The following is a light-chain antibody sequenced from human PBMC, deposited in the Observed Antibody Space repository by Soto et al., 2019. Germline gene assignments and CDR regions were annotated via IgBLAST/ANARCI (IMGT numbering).Light chain of an antibody. V-gene: IGLV2-14*01. J-gene: IGLJ1*01. Sequence: QSVLTQPASVSGSPGQSITISCTGTITDIGAYNYVSWYQQHPGKAPKLLIYGVSSRPSGVSNRFSGSKSGNAAYLTISGLQADDEAEYYCSSYTSSITPYVFGTGTKGHRP. CDR2: GVS. CDR3: SSYTSSITPYV. CDR1: ITDIGAYNY.